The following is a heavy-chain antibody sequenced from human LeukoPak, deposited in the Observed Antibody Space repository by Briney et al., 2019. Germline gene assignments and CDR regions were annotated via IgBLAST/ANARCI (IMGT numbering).Heavy chain of an antibody. CDR2: IYTGGDT. Sequence: GGSLRLSCAASGFTVSSNYMSWVRQAPGKGLEWLSFIYTGGDTYYADSVKGRFTIPRHDSKNTVYLQMNSLRAEDTAVYYCARDPPITGDYGMDVWGQGTTVTVSS. CDR3: ARDPPITGDYGMDV. CDR1: GFTVSSNY. V-gene: IGHV3-53*04. D-gene: IGHD1-14*01. J-gene: IGHJ6*02.